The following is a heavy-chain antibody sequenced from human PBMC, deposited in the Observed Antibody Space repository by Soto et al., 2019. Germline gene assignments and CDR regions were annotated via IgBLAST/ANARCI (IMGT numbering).Heavy chain of an antibody. Sequence: GGSLRLSCAASGFTFSSYAMHWVRQAPGKGLEWVAVISYDGSNKYYADSVKGRFTISRDNSKNTLYLQMNSLRAEDTAVYYCARDGRWLQFGYAFDIWGQGTMVTVS. CDR1: GFTFSSYA. CDR3: ARDGRWLQFGYAFDI. J-gene: IGHJ3*02. D-gene: IGHD5-12*01. CDR2: ISYDGSNK. V-gene: IGHV3-30-3*01.